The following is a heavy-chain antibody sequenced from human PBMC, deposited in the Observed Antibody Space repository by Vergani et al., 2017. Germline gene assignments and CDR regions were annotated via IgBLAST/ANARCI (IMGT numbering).Heavy chain of an antibody. CDR3: ARDGDYGDLYWYFDL. Sequence: QVKLVESGGGVVQPGRSLRLSCAASGFTFSSYAMHWVRQAPGKGLEWVAVISYDGSNKYYADSVKGRFTISRDNSKNTLYLQMNSLRAEDTAVYYCARDGDYGDLYWYFDLWGRATLVTVSS. V-gene: IGHV3-30*01. CDR1: GFTFSSYA. CDR2: ISYDGSNK. D-gene: IGHD4-17*01. J-gene: IGHJ2*01.